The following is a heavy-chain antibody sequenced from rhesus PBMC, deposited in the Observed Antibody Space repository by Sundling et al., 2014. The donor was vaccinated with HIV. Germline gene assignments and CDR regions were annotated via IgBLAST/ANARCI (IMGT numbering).Heavy chain of an antibody. D-gene: IGHD2-39*02. Sequence: QVQLQESGPGLVKPSETLSLTCAVSGGSISDNYWSWIRQPPGKGLEYIGRIHADRGTTNYNPSLKSRVTISTDTPNNQFSLNLNSVTAADTAVYYCAIRRAVVSSGGFDVWGPGVFVTVSS. CDR1: GGSISDNY. CDR3: AIRRAVVSSGGFDV. CDR2: IHADRGTT. J-gene: IGHJ5-1*01. V-gene: IGHV4-147*01.